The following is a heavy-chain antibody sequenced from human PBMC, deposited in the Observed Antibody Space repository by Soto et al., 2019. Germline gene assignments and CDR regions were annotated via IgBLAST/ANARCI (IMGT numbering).Heavy chain of an antibody. CDR3: ARDEGAAATSGWFDP. V-gene: IGHV4-59*01. CDR2: IYYSGST. Sequence: QVQLQESGPGLVKPSETLSLTCTVSGGSISSYYWSWIRQPPGKGLEWIGYIYYSGSTNYNPSLKSRVTIPVDTSKNQFSLKLSSVTAADTAVYYCARDEGAAATSGWFDPWGQGTLVTVSS. CDR1: GGSISSYY. D-gene: IGHD2-15*01. J-gene: IGHJ5*02.